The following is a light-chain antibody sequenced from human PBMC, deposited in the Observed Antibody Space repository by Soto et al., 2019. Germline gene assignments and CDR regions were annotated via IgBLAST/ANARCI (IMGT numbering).Light chain of an antibody. CDR3: QQYNNWPPYT. CDR1: QSVSSN. V-gene: IGKV3-15*01. Sequence: EIVMTQSPATLSVSPGERVTLSCRASQSVSSNLAWYQQQPGQAPRLLIYGASARATGIPARFSGSGSGTESTLTISSLQSEDFAVYYCQQYNNWPPYTFGQGTKLEIK. J-gene: IGKJ2*01. CDR2: GAS.